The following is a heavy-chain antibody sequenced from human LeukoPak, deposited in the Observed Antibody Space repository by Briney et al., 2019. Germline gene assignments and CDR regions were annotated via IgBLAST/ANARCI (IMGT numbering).Heavy chain of an antibody. CDR2: ISYDGSNK. CDR1: GFTFSSYG. D-gene: IGHD6-19*01. J-gene: IGHJ4*02. Sequence: GASLRLSCAASGFTFSSYGMHWVRQAPGKGLEWVAVISYDGSNKYYADSVKGRFTISRDNSKNTLYLQMNSLRAEDTAVYYCAKRIGSGRTDRSAPLLFDYWGQGTLVTVSS. V-gene: IGHV3-30*18. CDR3: AKRIGSGRTDRSAPLLFDY.